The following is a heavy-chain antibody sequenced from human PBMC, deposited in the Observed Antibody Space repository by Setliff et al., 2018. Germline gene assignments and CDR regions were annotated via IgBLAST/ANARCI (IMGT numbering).Heavy chain of an antibody. Sequence: SETLSLTCTVSDDSFTSSRYYWGWIRQAPGSGLEWIGSISYSGTPYYNASVESRVPISIDTSRNQFSLELRSVTVADTATYYCVRPGGTTVVARHFDYWGSGILVTVS. CDR2: ISYSGTP. CDR1: DDSFTSSRYY. J-gene: IGHJ4*01. V-gene: IGHV4-39*01. CDR3: VRPGGTTVVARHFDY. D-gene: IGHD2-15*01.